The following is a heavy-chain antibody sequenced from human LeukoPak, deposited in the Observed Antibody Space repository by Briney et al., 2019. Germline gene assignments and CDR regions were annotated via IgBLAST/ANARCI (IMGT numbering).Heavy chain of an antibody. J-gene: IGHJ6*02. V-gene: IGHV3-23*01. CDR3: AKVRGYCGGDCPDYGTDV. D-gene: IGHD2-21*02. CDR1: GFTFSSYA. CDR2: ISGSGGST. Sequence: GGSLRLSCAASGFTFSSYAMSWVRQAPGKGLEWVSAISGSGGSTYYADSVKGRFTISRDNSKNTLYLQMNSLRAEDTAVYYCAKVRGYCGGDCPDYGTDVWGQGTTVTVSS.